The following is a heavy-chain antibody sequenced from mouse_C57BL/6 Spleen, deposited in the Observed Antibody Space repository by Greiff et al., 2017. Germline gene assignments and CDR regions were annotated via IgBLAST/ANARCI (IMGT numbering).Heavy chain of an antibody. J-gene: IGHJ1*03. V-gene: IGHV5-17*01. CDR2: ISSGSSTI. CDR1: GFTFSDYG. CDR3: ARPTSITGNWYFEV. Sequence: EVHLVESGGGLVKPGGSLKLSCAASGFTFSDYGMHWVRQAPEKGLEWVAYISSGSSTIYYADTVKGRFPISRDNDENTLFLQMTSLRSEDTAMYYCARPTSITGNWYFEVWGTGTTVTVSS. D-gene: IGHD4-1*01.